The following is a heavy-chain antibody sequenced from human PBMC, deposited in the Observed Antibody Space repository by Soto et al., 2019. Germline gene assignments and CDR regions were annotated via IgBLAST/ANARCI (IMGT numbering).Heavy chain of an antibody. CDR3: ARLQGYVIYTRCSGHYALAV. CDR2: FYYRGST. Sequence: ETPPPPPPFPGGSPTSRVYSWGLVRHPPGEGAGWIGPFYYRGSTYSNPSLKGGVTISVDTTKNHFFLKLNSVTAADTAVYYCARLQGYVIYTRCSGHYALAVWGQGSTVPVYS. J-gene: IGHJ6*02. D-gene: IGHD2-2*01. V-gene: IGHV4-39*01. CDR1: GGSPTSRVYS.